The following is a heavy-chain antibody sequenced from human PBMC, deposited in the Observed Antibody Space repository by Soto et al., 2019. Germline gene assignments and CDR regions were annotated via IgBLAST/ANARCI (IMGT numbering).Heavy chain of an antibody. CDR1: GGSISSGGYY. D-gene: IGHD5-18*01. Sequence: QVQLQESGPGLVKPSQTLSLTCTVSGGSISSGGYYWSWIRQHPGKGLEWIGYIYYSGSTYYNPSLKSRVTISVDTSKNQFSLKLRSVTAADTAVYYCARGNSYGSIAPIDYWGQGTLVTVSS. J-gene: IGHJ4*02. V-gene: IGHV4-31*03. CDR3: ARGNSYGSIAPIDY. CDR2: IYYSGST.